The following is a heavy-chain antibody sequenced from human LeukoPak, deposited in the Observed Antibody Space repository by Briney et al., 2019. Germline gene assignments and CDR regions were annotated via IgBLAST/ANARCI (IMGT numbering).Heavy chain of an antibody. CDR3: ARAAEQWLVVDY. CDR2: ISYDGSNK. D-gene: IGHD6-19*01. J-gene: IGHJ4*02. V-gene: IGHV3-30-3*01. Sequence: PGRSLRLSCAASGFTFSSYAMHWVRQAPGKGLEWVAVISYDGSNKYYADSVKGRFTISRDNSKNTLYLQMNSLRAEDTAVYYCARAAEQWLVVDYWGQGTLVTVSS. CDR1: GFTFSSYA.